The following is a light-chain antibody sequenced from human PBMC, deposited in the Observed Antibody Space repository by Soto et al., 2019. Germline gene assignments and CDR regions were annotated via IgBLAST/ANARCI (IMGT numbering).Light chain of an antibody. CDR1: SSNIGAGFD. Sequence: QSVLTQPPSVSGAPGQRVTISCTGSSSNIGAGFDVHWYHQIAGTAPKLLIYSNNQRPSGVPDRFSGSKSGTSASLAISGLHSEDEADYHCAAWDDSLNVLFGGGTKVTVL. J-gene: IGLJ3*02. CDR3: AAWDDSLNVL. V-gene: IGLV1-40*01. CDR2: SNN.